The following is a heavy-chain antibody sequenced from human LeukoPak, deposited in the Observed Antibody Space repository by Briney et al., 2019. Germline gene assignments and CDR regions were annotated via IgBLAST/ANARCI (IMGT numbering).Heavy chain of an antibody. CDR3: ARVGGGYNYHFVL. CDR1: RYFFNDYY. D-gene: IGHD5-24*01. CDR2: INPNNDDT. V-gene: IGHV1-2*02. J-gene: IGHJ4*02. Sequence: DSVTVSCKASRYFFNDYYMHWVRQAPGQGLEWMGWINPNNDDTKYGQRFQDRVTMTKDTSISTAYMQLSRLRSDDTAVYYCARVGGGYNYHFVLWGQGTLVTVSS.